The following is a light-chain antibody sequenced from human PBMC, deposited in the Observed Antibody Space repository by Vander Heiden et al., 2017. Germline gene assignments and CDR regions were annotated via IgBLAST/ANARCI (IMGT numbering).Light chain of an antibody. V-gene: IGKV3-15*01. CDR3: QHYNNWPRT. CDR2: DAS. J-gene: IGKJ2*01. Sequence: IVMTRSPATLSVSPGETATLSCRASQNVGSDLAWYQQKPGQAPRLLIFDASTRATGIPARFSGSGSGTDFTLTISSLQSEDFVVYFCQHYNNWPRTFGQGTKLEIK. CDR1: QNVGSD.